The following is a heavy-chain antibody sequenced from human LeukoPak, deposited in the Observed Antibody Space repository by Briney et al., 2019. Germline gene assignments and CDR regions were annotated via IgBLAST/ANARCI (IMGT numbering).Heavy chain of an antibody. CDR2: IYHSGST. CDR3: ARTSDFYGDYANVGLDY. CDR1: GYSISSGYY. V-gene: IGHV4-38-2*01. Sequence: PSETLSLTCAVSGYSISSGYYWGWIRQPPGKGLEWIGSIYHSGSTYYNPSLKSRVTISVGTSKNQFSLKLSSVTAADTAVYYCARTSDFYGDYANVGLDYWGQGTLVTVSS. D-gene: IGHD4-17*01. J-gene: IGHJ4*02.